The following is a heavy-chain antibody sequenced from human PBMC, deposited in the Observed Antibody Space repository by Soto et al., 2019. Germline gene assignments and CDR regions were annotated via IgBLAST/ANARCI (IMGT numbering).Heavy chain of an antibody. D-gene: IGHD3-16*01. Sequence: PSETLSLTCTVSGGSITSYYWSWIRQSAGKGLEWIGRIYHTGSINYNPSLQSRVTLSVDTSKNQVSLKLTSVTAADAAVYYCARDMRAFGGIDVWGQGTTVTVSS. CDR1: GGSITSYY. V-gene: IGHV4-4*07. CDR3: ARDMRAFGGIDV. CDR2: IYHTGSI. J-gene: IGHJ6*02.